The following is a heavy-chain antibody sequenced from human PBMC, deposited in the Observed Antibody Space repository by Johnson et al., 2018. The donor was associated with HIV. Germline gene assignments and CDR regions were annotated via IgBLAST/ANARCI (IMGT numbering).Heavy chain of an antibody. CDR2: ISGSGGST. V-gene: IGHV3-23*04. D-gene: IGHD2-15*01. Sequence: VQLVESGGGLVQPGGSLRLSCAASGFTFSSYAMRWVRQAPGKGLEWVSAISGSGGSTSYADSVKGRFTISRDNSKNTLYLQMNSLRAEDTAVYYCAKPGDSYCSGGSCYLDAFDIWGQGTMVTVSS. CDR1: GFTFSSYA. CDR3: AKPGDSYCSGGSCYLDAFDI. J-gene: IGHJ3*02.